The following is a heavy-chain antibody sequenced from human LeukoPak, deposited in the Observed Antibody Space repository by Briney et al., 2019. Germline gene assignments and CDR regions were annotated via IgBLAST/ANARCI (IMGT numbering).Heavy chain of an antibody. CDR2: IIPIFGTA. CDR1: GYTFTSYG. V-gene: IGHV1-69*13. D-gene: IGHD6-13*01. CDR3: ARIPVAAAGRDWYFDL. Sequence: GASVKVSCKASGYTFTSYGISWVRQAPGQGLEWMGGIIPIFGTANYAQKFQGRVTITADESTSTAYMELSSLRSEDTAVYYCARIPVAAAGRDWYFDLWGRGTLVTVSS. J-gene: IGHJ2*01.